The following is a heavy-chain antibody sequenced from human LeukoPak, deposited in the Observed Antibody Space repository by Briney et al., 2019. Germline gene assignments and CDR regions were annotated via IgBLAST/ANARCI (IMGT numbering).Heavy chain of an antibody. D-gene: IGHD3-22*01. CDR3: TKSDGSGLIRI. CDR1: GDSLTGYY. Sequence: PSETLSLTCTVSGDSLTGYYRGWIRQPPGKGLEWIGNIYYTGNTYYNPSLKSRVTISLDTSKNQFSLKVISMTAADTAVYYCTKSDGSGLIRICGRGTMVTVSS. CDR2: IYYTGNT. J-gene: IGHJ3*02. V-gene: IGHV4-39*07.